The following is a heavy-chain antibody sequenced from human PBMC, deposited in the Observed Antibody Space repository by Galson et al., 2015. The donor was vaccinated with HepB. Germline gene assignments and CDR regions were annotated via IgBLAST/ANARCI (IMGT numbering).Heavy chain of an antibody. CDR2: ISAYNGNT. V-gene: IGHV1-18*01. CDR1: GYTFTSYG. D-gene: IGHD4-17*01. CDR3: ARPPRSHDYGDYGRDAFDI. J-gene: IGHJ3*02. Sequence: SVKVSCKASGYTFTSYGISWVRQAPGQGLEWMGWISAYNGNTNYAQKLQGRVTMTTDTSTSTAYMELRSLRSDDTAVYYCARPPRSHDYGDYGRDAFDIWGQGTMVTVSS.